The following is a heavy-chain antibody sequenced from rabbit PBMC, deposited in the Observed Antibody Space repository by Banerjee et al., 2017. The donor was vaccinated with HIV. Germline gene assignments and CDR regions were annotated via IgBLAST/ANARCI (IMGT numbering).Heavy chain of an antibody. CDR1: GFSFSSSYW. V-gene: IGHV1S45*01. Sequence: QEQLEESGGDLVKPEGSLTLTCTASGFSFSSSYWIYWVRQAPGKGLEWIACIYAGDIYTYYASWAKGRFTISKTSSTTVTLQMTSLTAADTATYFCARHVAGAFPYLDLWGPGTLVTVS. CDR2: IYAGDIYT. D-gene: IGHD4-2*01. J-gene: IGHJ4*01. CDR3: ARHVAGAFPYLDL.